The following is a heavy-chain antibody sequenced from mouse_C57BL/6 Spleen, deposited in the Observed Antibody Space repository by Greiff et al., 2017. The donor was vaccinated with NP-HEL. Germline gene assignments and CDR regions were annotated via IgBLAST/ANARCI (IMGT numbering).Heavy chain of an antibody. CDR2: IYPGSGST. CDR1: GYTFPSYW. J-gene: IGHJ3*01. Sequence: QVQLQQPGAELVKPGASVKLSCKASGYTFPSYWITWVKQRPGQGLAWLGDIYPGSGSTNYNEKFKGKATLTLDTSSSTAYMQLSSLTSEDSAVYYCARGGDYDGGFAYWGQGTLVTVSA. V-gene: IGHV1-55*01. D-gene: IGHD2-4*01. CDR3: ARGGDYDGGFAY.